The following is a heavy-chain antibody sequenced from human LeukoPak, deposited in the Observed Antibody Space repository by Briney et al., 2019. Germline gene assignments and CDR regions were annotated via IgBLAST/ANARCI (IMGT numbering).Heavy chain of an antibody. CDR1: GFTFSSYS. CDR2: ISSSGSTI. D-gene: IGHD3-10*02. J-gene: IGHJ6*04. Sequence: GGSLRLSCAASGFTFSSYSMNWVRQAPGKGLEWVSYISSSGSTIYYADSVKGRFTISRDNAKNSLYLQMNSLRAEDTAVHYCAELGITMIGGVWGKGTTVTISS. V-gene: IGHV3-48*04. CDR3: AELGITMIGGV.